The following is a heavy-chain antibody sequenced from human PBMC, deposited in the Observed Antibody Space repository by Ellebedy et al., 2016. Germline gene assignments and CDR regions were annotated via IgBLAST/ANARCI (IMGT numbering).Heavy chain of an antibody. CDR1: GFTFSDAA. V-gene: IGHV3-23*01. CDR2: ISSSGDNT. Sequence: GGSLRLSXAASGFTFSDAAMNWVRQAPGKGLEWVSLISSSGDNTFYADYVKGRFTISRDDSKNTLYLEMNSLRAEDTAVYYCAKDMQLSYWGKGTTVTVSS. D-gene: IGHD5-18*01. CDR3: AKDMQLSY. J-gene: IGHJ6*04.